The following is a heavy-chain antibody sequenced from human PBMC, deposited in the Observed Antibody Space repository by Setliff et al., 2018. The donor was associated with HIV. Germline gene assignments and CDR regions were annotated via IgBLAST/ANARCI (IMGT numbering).Heavy chain of an antibody. Sequence: PSETLSLTCSVSGGSINRGNYYWNWIRQPPGKGLEWIGYIYNSGYSNSKPSLKSRVTISLDTSKNQFSLKLTSVTAADTAVYYCVRDHSYYYGSGGNHFYGVDVWGQGATVTVSS. V-gene: IGHV4-61*01. CDR3: VRDHSYYYGSGGNHFYGVDV. D-gene: IGHD3-10*01. J-gene: IGHJ6*02. CDR2: IYNSGYS. CDR1: GGSINRGNYY.